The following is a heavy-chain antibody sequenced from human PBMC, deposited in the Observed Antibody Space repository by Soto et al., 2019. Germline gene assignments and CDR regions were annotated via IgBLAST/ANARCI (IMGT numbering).Heavy chain of an antibody. D-gene: IGHD3-10*01. CDR2: IIPILGIA. CDR3: ARDGSMVRGVIITDAFDI. Sequence: QVQLVQSGAEVKKPGSSVKVSCKASGGTFSSYTISWVRQAPGQGLEWMGRIIPILGIANYAQKFQGRVTITADKSTSTAYMELSSLRSKDTAVYYCARDGSMVRGVIITDAFDIWGQGTMVTVSS. CDR1: GGTFSSYT. J-gene: IGHJ3*02. V-gene: IGHV1-69*08.